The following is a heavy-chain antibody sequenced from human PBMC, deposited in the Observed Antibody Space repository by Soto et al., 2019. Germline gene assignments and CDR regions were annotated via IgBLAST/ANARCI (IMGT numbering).Heavy chain of an antibody. V-gene: IGHV4-61*01. CDR3: AREARMGTFDY. CDR1: GGSVSGGSYF. Sequence: QVQLQESGPGLVRPSETLSHTCTVSGGSVSGGSYFWRWVRQPPGKGLEWIGYFYYSGSTKYNPSLKSRVTILEDTSKNQFSLKLNSVTAADTAVYYCAREARMGTFDYWGQGALVTVSS. J-gene: IGHJ4*02. D-gene: IGHD1-1*01. CDR2: FYYSGST.